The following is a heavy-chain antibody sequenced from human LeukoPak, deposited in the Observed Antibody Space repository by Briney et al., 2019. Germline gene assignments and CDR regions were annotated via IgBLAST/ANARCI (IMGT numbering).Heavy chain of an antibody. CDR1: GGTFSSYA. D-gene: IGHD1-7*01. J-gene: IGHJ5*02. CDR2: IIPIFGTA. V-gene: IGHV1-69*05. Sequence: GASVKVSCKASGGTFSSYAISWVGQAPGQGLEWMGGIIPIFGTANYAQKFQGRVTITTDESTSTAYMELSSLRSEDTAVYYCARWETGTTSGNWFDPWGQGTLVTVSS. CDR3: ARWETGTTSGNWFDP.